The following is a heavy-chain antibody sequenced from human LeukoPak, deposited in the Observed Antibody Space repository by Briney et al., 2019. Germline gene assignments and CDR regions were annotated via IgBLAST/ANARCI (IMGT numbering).Heavy chain of an antibody. D-gene: IGHD6-13*01. J-gene: IGHJ5*02. CDR1: GGSFSGYY. V-gene: IGHV4-34*01. Sequence: SETLSLTCAVYGGSFSGYYWSWIRQPPGKGLEWIGEINHSGSTNYNPSLKRRVTISVDTSKNQFSLKLSSGTAADTAVYYWARAGIYSSSNWFDPWGQGTLVTVSS. CDR2: INHSGST. CDR3: ARAGIYSSSNWFDP.